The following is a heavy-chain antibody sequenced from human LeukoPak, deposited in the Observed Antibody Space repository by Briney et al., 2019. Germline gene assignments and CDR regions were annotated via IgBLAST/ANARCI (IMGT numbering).Heavy chain of an antibody. CDR1: GFTFSDYY. CDR2: ISSSGSTI. J-gene: IGHJ6*02. Sequence: GGSLRLSCAASGFTFSDYYMSWIRQAPGKGLEWVSYISSSGSTIYYADSVKGQFTISRDNAKNSLYLQMNSLRAEDTAVYYCARDHPGSNFWSGYNYYYYGMDVWGQGTTVTVSS. CDR3: ARDHPGSNFWSGYNYYYYGMDV. V-gene: IGHV3-11*01. D-gene: IGHD3-3*01.